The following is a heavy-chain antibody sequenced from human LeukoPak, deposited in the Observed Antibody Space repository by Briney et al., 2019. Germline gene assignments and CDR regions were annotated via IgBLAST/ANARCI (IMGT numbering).Heavy chain of an antibody. J-gene: IGHJ6*02. Sequence: GGSLRLSCAASGLNFRAYGMSWVRQAPGKGLEWVSTISGSGDSTYHADSVKGRFTISRDNSKNTLFLQMNSLRAEDTAVYFCARDYFGSGTYYPYQYYGMDVWGQGTTVTVSS. CDR2: ISGSGDST. CDR3: ARDYFGSGTYYPYQYYGMDV. CDR1: GLNFRAYG. V-gene: IGHV3-23*01. D-gene: IGHD3-10*01.